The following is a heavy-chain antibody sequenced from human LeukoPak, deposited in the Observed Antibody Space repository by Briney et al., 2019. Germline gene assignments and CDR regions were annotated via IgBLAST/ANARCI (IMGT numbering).Heavy chain of an antibody. CDR1: GGSVSSGSYY. V-gene: IGHV4-61*01. CDR2: IYYSGST. J-gene: IGHJ3*02. CDR3: ASGFCLSSGWYTGSGGFEI. Sequence: PSETLFLTCTVSGGSVSSGSYYWRWIRQPPGKGLEWFGYIYYSGSTNYNPSLKSRVTISVDTSKNQFSLRLSSVTAADTGVYYCASGFCLSSGWYTGSGGFEIWGQGTMVTVSS. D-gene: IGHD6-19*01.